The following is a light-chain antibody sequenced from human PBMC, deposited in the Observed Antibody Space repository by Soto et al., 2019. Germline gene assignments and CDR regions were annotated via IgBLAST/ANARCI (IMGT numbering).Light chain of an antibody. CDR3: RCYYSSLSGSVV. CDR2: GNS. Sequence: QSVLTQPPSVSGAPGQRVTISCTGSSFNIGAGYDVHWYQQLPGTAPKLLIYGNSNRPSGVPDRFFGSKSGTSASLAITGVQAEDEADYFCRCYYSSLSGSVVFGGGTKLTVL. J-gene: IGLJ2*01. CDR1: SFNIGAGYD. V-gene: IGLV1-40*01.